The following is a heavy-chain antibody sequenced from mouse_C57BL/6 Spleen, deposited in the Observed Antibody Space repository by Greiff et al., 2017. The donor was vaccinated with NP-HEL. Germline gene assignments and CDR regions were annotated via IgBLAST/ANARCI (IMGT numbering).Heavy chain of an antibody. J-gene: IGHJ1*03. CDR2: IHPNSGST. CDR3: AVYYYGSSYRYFDV. Sequence: QVQLQQPGAELVKPGASVKLSCKASGYTFTSYWMHWVKQRPGQGLEWIGMIHPNSGSTNYNEKFKSKATLTVDKSSSTAYMQLSSLTSEDSAVYYCAVYYYGSSYRYFDVWGTGTTVTVSS. CDR1: GYTFTSYW. V-gene: IGHV1-64*01. D-gene: IGHD1-1*01.